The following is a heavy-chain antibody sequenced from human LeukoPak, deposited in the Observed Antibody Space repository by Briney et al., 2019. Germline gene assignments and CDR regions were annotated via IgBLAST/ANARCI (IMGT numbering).Heavy chain of an antibody. CDR3: AKDFYGSGSQIDY. V-gene: IGHV3-23*01. J-gene: IGHJ4*02. CDR1: GFTFSSYA. D-gene: IGHD3-10*01. CDR2: ISGSGGST. Sequence: GGSLRPSCAASGFTFSSYAMSWVRQAPGKGLEWVSAISGSGGSTYYADSVKGRFTISRDNSKNTLYLQMNSLRAEDTAVYYCAKDFYGSGSQIDYWGQGTLVTVSS.